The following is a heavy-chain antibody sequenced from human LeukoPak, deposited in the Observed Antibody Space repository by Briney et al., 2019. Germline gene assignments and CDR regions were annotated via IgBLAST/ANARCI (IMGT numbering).Heavy chain of an antibody. V-gene: IGHV1-46*01. CDR1: GYTFTSYY. Sequence: ASVKVSCKASGYTFTSYYMHWVRQAPGQGLEWMGIINPSSGSISYAQKFQGRVTMTRDTSTSTVYMELSSLRSEDTAVYYCARDGEMYYYDSSGYSDYWGQGTLVTVSS. D-gene: IGHD3-22*01. CDR3: ARDGEMYYYDSSGYSDY. J-gene: IGHJ4*02. CDR2: INPSSGSI.